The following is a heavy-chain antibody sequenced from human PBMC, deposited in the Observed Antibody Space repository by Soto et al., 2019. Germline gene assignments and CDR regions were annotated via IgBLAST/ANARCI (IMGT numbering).Heavy chain of an antibody. D-gene: IGHD1-7*01. J-gene: IGHJ4*02. V-gene: IGHV3-30-3*01. CDR1: GFTVSYFG. Sequence: QVQLVESGGGVVQPGRSLRLSCAASGFTVSYFGLHWVRQAPGKGLEWVAFISSDGGKAYYADSMKGRFTISRDNSKNTLDLQMISLKSELRAVYYCARDWAWYYDYWGQGTLVTVCS. CDR3: ARDWAWYYDY. CDR2: ISSDGGKA.